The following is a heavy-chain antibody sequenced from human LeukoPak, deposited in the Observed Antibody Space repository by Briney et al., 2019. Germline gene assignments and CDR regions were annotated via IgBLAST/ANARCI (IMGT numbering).Heavy chain of an antibody. CDR3: ATRVGATGDYYYYYGMDV. D-gene: IGHD1-26*01. CDR2: IIPIFGTA. V-gene: IGHV1-69*13. J-gene: IGHJ6*02. CDR1: GGTFSSYA. Sequence: ASVKVSCKASGGTFSSYAISWVRQAPGQGLEWMGGIIPIFGTANYAQKFQGRVTITADESTSTAYMELSSLRSEDTAVYYCATRVGATGDYYYYYGMDVWGQGTLVTVSS.